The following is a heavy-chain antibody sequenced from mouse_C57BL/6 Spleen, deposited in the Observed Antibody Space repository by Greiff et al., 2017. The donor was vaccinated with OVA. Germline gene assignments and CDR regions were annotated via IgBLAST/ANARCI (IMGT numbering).Heavy chain of an antibody. Sequence: VKLVESGPGLVAPSQSLSITCTVSGFSLTSYGVSWVRQPPGKGLEWLGVIWGDGSTHYPSALISRLSISKYNSKSQVFLKLNSLQTDDTATYYCASGGGNYAFYAMDYWGQGTSGTVSS. CDR2: IWGDGST. CDR1: GFSLTSYG. J-gene: IGHJ4*01. CDR3: ASGGGNYAFYAMDY. V-gene: IGHV2-3*01. D-gene: IGHD2-1*01.